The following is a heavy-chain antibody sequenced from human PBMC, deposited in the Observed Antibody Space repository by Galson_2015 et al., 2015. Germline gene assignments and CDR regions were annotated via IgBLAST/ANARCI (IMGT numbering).Heavy chain of an antibody. CDR2: ISWNGGNI. D-gene: IGHD3-16*01. Sequence: SLRLSCAASGFTFDDYAMQWVRQAPGKGLGWVSGISWNGGNIVYADSVKGRFTISRDNVENSLYLQMNSLRAEDTAVYFCARLAWAGDRRGIDSWGQGTLVTVSS. CDR1: GFTFDDYA. V-gene: IGHV3-9*01. CDR3: ARLAWAGDRRGIDS. J-gene: IGHJ4*02.